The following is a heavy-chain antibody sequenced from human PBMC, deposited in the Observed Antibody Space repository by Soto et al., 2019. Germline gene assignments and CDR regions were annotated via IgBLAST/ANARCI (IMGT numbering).Heavy chain of an antibody. D-gene: IGHD5-18*01. Sequence: PGGSLRLSCAASGFTFSNAWRNWVRQDPGKGLEWVGRIKSKTDGGTTDYAAPVKGRFTISRDDSKNTLYLQMNSLKTEDTAVYYCTAVDTAMVGPRGIYYYGMDVWGQGTTVTVSS. V-gene: IGHV3-15*07. CDR3: TAVDTAMVGPRGIYYYGMDV. J-gene: IGHJ6*02. CDR1: GFTFSNAW. CDR2: IKSKTDGGTT.